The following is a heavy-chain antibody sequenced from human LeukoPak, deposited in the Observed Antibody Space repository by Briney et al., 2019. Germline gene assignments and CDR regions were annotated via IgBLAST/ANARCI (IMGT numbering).Heavy chain of an antibody. D-gene: IGHD6-13*01. V-gene: IGHV6-1*01. CDR1: GDTVSSNSAA. CDR2: TYYRSKWYN. Sequence: SQTLSLTCAISGDTVSSNSAAWNWIRQSPSRGLEWLGRTYYRSKWYNDYAVSVKSRITINPDTSKNQFSLQLNSVTPEDTAVYYCARAYSSSWNPSWWYFDLWGRGTLVTVSS. CDR3: ARAYSSSWNPSWWYFDL. J-gene: IGHJ2*01.